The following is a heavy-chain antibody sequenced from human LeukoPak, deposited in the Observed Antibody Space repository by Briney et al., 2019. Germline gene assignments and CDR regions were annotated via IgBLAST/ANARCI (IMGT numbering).Heavy chain of an antibody. Sequence: SETLSLTCSVSGGSISSSNYYWGWIRQPPGKGLEWIGNIYYSGTTYYNPSLKSRVTISVDTSKNQFSLKLTSVTAADTAVYYCARQSGSWDHYYYGMDVWGQGTTVTVSS. V-gene: IGHV4-39*07. CDR3: ARQSGSWDHYYYGMDV. D-gene: IGHD1-26*01. CDR1: GGSISSSNYY. CDR2: IYYSGTT. J-gene: IGHJ6*02.